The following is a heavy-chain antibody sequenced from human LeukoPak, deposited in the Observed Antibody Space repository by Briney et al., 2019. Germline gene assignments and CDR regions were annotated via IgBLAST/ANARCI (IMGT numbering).Heavy chain of an antibody. J-gene: IGHJ4*02. CDR2: ISAYNGNT. V-gene: IGHV1-18*01. CDR3: VKGPRPDITVAHTVEN. CDR1: GYTFTSYG. Sequence: ASVKVSCKASGYTFTSYGISWVRQAPGQGLEWMGWISAYNGNTNYAQKLQGRVTMTTDTSTSTAYMELRSLRSDDTAVYYCVKGPRPDITVAHTVENWGQGTLVTVSS. D-gene: IGHD6-19*01.